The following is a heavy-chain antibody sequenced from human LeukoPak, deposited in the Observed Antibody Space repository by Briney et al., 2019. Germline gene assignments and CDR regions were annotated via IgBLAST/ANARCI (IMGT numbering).Heavy chain of an antibody. CDR3: ARHSTFFGVVIIKGRVRGPFDY. V-gene: IGHV3-7*01. J-gene: IGHJ4*02. Sequence: GGSLRLSCAASGFPFSGYWMSWVRQAPGKGLEWVANINQDGSEKYYVDSVKGRFTISRDNAKNSLYLQMNSLRAEDTAVYYCARHSTFFGVVIIKGRVRGPFDYWGQGTLVTVSS. CDR2: INQDGSEK. D-gene: IGHD3-3*01. CDR1: GFPFSGYW.